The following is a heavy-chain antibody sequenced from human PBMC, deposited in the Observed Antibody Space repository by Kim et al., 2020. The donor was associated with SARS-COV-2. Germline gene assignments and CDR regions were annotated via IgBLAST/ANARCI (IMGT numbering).Heavy chain of an antibody. CDR3: ARLAAAGQYYFDY. D-gene: IGHD6-13*01. V-gene: IGHV5-51*01. J-gene: IGHJ4*02. Sequence: YRPPFQGQRTISADKSISPAYLQWSSLKASDTAMYYCARLAAAGQYYFDYWGQGTLVTVSS.